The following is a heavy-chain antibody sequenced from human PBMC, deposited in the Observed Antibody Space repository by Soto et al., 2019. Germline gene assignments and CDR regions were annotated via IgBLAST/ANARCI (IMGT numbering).Heavy chain of an antibody. CDR1: GGSISSGGYY. D-gene: IGHD1-26*01. Sequence: QVQLQESGPGLVQPSQTLSLTCTVSGGSISSGGYYWSRIRQHPGKGLEWIGYIYYSGSTNYNPSLKSRVTISVDTSKNQFSLKLSSVTAADTAVYYCAGIYSGSPGGTLRYWGQGPLVNVSS. CDR3: AGIYSGSPGGTLRY. CDR2: IYYSGST. J-gene: IGHJ4*02. V-gene: IGHV4-31*03.